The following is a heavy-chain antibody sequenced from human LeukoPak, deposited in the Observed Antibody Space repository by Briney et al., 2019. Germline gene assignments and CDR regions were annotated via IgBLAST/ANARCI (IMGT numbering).Heavy chain of an antibody. D-gene: IGHD6-19*01. CDR3: AKSPGGWFHDH. V-gene: IGHV3-23*05. J-gene: IGHJ4*02. CDR1: GFTFSSYA. Sequence: GGSLRLSCAASGFTFSSYAMSWVRQTPGKGLEWVSSISTETDSTYYAVSVKGRFTISRDNSKNTLYLQMNSLRGEDTAVYYCAKSPGGWFHDHWGQGTLVTVSS. CDR2: ISTETDST.